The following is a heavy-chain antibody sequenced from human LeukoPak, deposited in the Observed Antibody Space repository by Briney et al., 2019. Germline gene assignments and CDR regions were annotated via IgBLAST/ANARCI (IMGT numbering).Heavy chain of an antibody. D-gene: IGHD3-10*01. CDR2: ISSSSSYI. CDR1: GFTFSSYS. V-gene: IGHV3-21*01. CDR3: ARDYERFGELLTDYYYYGMDV. Sequence: GGSLRLSCAASGFTFSSYSMNWVRQAPGKGLEWVSSISSSSSYIYYADSVKGRFTISRDNAKNSLYLQMNSLRAEDRAVYYCARDYERFGELLTDYYYYGMDVWGRGTTVTVSS. J-gene: IGHJ6*02.